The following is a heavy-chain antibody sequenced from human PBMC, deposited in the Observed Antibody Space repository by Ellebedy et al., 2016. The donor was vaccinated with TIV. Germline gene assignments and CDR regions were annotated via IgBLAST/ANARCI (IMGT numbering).Heavy chain of an antibody. Sequence: AASVKVSCKASGYTFTGYYIYWVRQAPGQGLEWMGRINPNSDGTNYAQKFLGRVTMTRDTSISTAYMELSRLRSADTAVYYCARETLWTRGDGLDVWGQGTTVTVSS. D-gene: IGHD1-1*01. J-gene: IGHJ6*02. CDR3: ARETLWTRGDGLDV. CDR1: GYTFTGYY. CDR2: INPNSDGT. V-gene: IGHV1-2*02.